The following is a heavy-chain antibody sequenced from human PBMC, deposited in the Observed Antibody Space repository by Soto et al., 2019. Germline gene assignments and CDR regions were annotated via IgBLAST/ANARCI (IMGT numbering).Heavy chain of an antibody. CDR1: GFTFSSYA. V-gene: IGHV3-23*01. Sequence: EVQLLESGGGLVQPGGSLRLSCAASGFTFSSYAMSWVRQAPGKGLEWVSAISGSGGSTKYADSVKGRFTISRDNSKNTLYLQMNSLRAEDTAVYYCAKPPRYGDYYFHAAFDIWGQGTMVTVSS. D-gene: IGHD4-17*01. CDR2: ISGSGGST. J-gene: IGHJ3*02. CDR3: AKPPRYGDYYFHAAFDI.